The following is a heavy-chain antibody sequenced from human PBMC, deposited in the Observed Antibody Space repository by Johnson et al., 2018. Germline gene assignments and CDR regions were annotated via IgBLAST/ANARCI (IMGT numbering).Heavy chain of an antibody. V-gene: IGHV3-30*18. D-gene: IGHD3-10*01. CDR3: AKDRRSGSSNFQH. CDR1: GFTFSSYA. Sequence: VQLVESGGGLVQXGGSLRLSCAASGFTFSSYAMSWVRQAPGKGLEWVAVISYDGSNKYYADSVKGRFTISRDNSKNTLYLQMNSLRAEDTAVYYCAKDRRSGSSNFQHWGQGTLVTVSS. CDR2: ISYDGSNK. J-gene: IGHJ1*01.